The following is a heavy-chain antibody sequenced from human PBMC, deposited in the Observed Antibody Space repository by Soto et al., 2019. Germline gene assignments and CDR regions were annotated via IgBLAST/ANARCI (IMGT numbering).Heavy chain of an antibody. CDR1: GFTFSSYA. Sequence: PGGSLRLSCAASGFTFSSYAMHWVRQAPGKGLEYVSAISSNGGSTYYANSVKGRFTISRDNSKNTLYLQMGSLRAEDMAVYYCARVRSVVVVAAIGAGAFDIWGQGTMVTVSS. D-gene: IGHD2-15*01. J-gene: IGHJ3*02. CDR2: ISSNGGST. V-gene: IGHV3-64*01. CDR3: ARVRSVVVVAAIGAGAFDI.